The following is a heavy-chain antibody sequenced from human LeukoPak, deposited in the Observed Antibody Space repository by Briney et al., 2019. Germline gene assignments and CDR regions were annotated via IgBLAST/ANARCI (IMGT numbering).Heavy chain of an antibody. CDR3: ATLLSGYYDILTGYYEYLQH. CDR2: FDPEHGET. D-gene: IGHD3-9*01. V-gene: IGHV1-24*01. J-gene: IGHJ1*01. Sequence: GASVKVSCKVSGYTLTELSMHWVRQAPGKGLEWMGGFDPEHGETIHAQKLQGRVTMTEDTSTDTAYMVLCSLRSEDTAVYYCATLLSGYYDILTGYYEYLQHWGQGTLVTVSS. CDR1: GYTLTELS.